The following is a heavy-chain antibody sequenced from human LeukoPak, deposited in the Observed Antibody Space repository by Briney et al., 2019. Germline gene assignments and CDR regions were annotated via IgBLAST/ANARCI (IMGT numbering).Heavy chain of an antibody. D-gene: IGHD1-14*01. CDR3: AREILGGFNPGAY. CDR1: LDSTTSNF. Sequence: SETLSLTCTVSLDSTTSNFWCWVRHPPGKGLEWIGEIHRSGSPNYNPSLQSRVTISIDRSRNQIVLELSSVTAADTAVYYCAREILGGFNPGAYWGQGILVTVSS. CDR2: IHRSGSP. J-gene: IGHJ4*02. V-gene: IGHV4-4*02.